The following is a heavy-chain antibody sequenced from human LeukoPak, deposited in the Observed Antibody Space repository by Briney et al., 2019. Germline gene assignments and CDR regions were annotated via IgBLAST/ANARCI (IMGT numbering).Heavy chain of an antibody. V-gene: IGHV4-34*01. CDR3: ARVTYCGGDCYSGRGAYFDY. CDR1: GGSFSCYY. Sequence: SETLSLTCAVYGGSFSCYYWSWIRQPPGKGLEWIGEINHSGSTNYNPSLKSRVTISVDASKNQFSLKLSSVTAADTAVYYCARVTYCGGDCYSGRGAYFDYWGQGTTVTVSS. D-gene: IGHD2-21*02. J-gene: IGHJ4*02. CDR2: INHSGST.